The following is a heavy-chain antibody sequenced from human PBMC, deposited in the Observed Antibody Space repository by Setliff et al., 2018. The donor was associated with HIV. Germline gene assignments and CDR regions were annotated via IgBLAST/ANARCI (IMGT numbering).Heavy chain of an antibody. V-gene: IGHV4-39*01. J-gene: IGHJ6*03. D-gene: IGHD2-2*01. Sequence: SETLSLTCTVSGGSISSSHYYWGWIRQPPGKGLDWIGNIYYNGSTYYNPSLKSRLTISVDKSKNQFPLKLSSVTAADTAVYYCSRVSERGYCSSTTCYYMDVWGKGTTVTVAS. CDR3: SRVSERGYCSSTTCYYMDV. CDR1: GGSISSSHYY. CDR2: IYYNGST.